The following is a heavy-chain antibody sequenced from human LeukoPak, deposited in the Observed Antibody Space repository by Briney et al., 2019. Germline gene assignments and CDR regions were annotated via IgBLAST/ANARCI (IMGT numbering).Heavy chain of an antibody. CDR1: GFTFSSYA. CDR3: AGDLWPCSSTSCYPPLGAFDI. J-gene: IGHJ3*02. D-gene: IGHD2-2*01. CDR2: ISYDGSNK. Sequence: PGGSLRLSCAASGFTFSSYAMHWVRQAPGQGLEWVAVISYDGSNKYYADSVKGRFTISRDNSKNTLYLQMNSLRAEDTAVYYCAGDLWPCSSTSCYPPLGAFDIWGQGTMVTVSS. V-gene: IGHV3-30*04.